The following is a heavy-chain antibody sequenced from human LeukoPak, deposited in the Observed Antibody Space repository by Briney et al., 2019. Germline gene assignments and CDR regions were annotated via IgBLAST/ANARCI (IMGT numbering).Heavy chain of an antibody. D-gene: IGHD1-26*01. CDR1: GYTFTGYY. Sequence: ASVKVSCKASGYTFTGYYMHWVRQAPGHALEWMGWMNPNSGGTNYAQKFQGRVTMTRDTSISTAYMELSRLRSDDTAVYYCATVVGARGGDYFDYWGQGTLVTVSS. CDR2: MNPNSGGT. J-gene: IGHJ4*02. V-gene: IGHV1-2*02. CDR3: ATVVGARGGDYFDY.